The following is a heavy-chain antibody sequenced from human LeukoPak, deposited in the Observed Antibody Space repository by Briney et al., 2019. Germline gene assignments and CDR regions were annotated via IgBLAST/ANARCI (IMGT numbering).Heavy chain of an antibody. Sequence: ASVKVSCKASGYTFTSYDINWVRQATGQGLEWMEWMNPNSGNTGYAQKFQGRVTMTRNTSISTAYMELSSLRSEDTAVYYCARGRDLLWFGEAPRWGQGTLVTVSS. J-gene: IGHJ4*02. V-gene: IGHV1-8*01. D-gene: IGHD3-10*01. CDR2: MNPNSGNT. CDR1: GYTFTSYD. CDR3: ARGRDLLWFGEAPR.